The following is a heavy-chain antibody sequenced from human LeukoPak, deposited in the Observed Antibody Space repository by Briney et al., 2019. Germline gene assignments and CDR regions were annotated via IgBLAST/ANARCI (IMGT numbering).Heavy chain of an antibody. V-gene: IGHV3-43*01. Sequence: GGSLRLSCAASGFAFDDYTMHWVRQTPGKGLEWVSLISRDGDRTSYADSVKGRFSNSRDNNKNSLYLQAGSLRPEDTALYYCGRGGYGGKIDFWGQGTLVTVSS. J-gene: IGHJ4*02. CDR2: ISRDGDRT. CDR1: GFAFDDYT. CDR3: GRGGYGGKIDF. D-gene: IGHD4-23*01.